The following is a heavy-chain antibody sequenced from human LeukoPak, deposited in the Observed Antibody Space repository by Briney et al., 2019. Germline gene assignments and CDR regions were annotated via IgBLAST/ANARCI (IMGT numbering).Heavy chain of an antibody. J-gene: IGHJ4*02. CDR3: ASSNYDFWSGEQGLFDY. CDR1: GFTFSSYS. Sequence: GGSLRLSCAASGFTFSSYSMNWVRQAPGKGLERVSYISSSSSTIYYADSVKGRFTISRDNAKNSLYLQMNSLRAEDTAVYYCASSNYDFWSGEQGLFDYWGQGTLVTVSS. V-gene: IGHV3-48*01. CDR2: ISSSSSTI. D-gene: IGHD3-3*01.